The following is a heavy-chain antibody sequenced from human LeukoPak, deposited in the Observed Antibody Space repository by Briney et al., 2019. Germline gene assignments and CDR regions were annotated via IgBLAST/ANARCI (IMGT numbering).Heavy chain of an antibody. V-gene: IGHV3-30*04. Sequence: GGSLRLSCAASGFAFSSYAMHWVRQAPGKGLEWVAVISYDGSNKYYADSVKGRFTISRDNSKNTLYLQMNSLRAEDTAVYYCARVRYYDFWSGYRDAFDIWGQGTMVTVSS. CDR1: GFAFSSYA. CDR2: ISYDGSNK. D-gene: IGHD3-3*01. CDR3: ARVRYYDFWSGYRDAFDI. J-gene: IGHJ3*02.